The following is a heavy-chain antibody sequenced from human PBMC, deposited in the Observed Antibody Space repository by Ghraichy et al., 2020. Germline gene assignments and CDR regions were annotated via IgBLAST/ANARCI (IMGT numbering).Heavy chain of an antibody. CDR3: ARIVGASPVGYFDY. CDR2: IYHTGST. V-gene: IGHV4-30-2*01. CDR1: GGSISSGSYS. D-gene: IGHD1-26*01. J-gene: IGHJ4*02. Sequence: TLSLTCAVSGGSISSGSYSWGLIRQPPGKGLECIGCIYHTGSTFYNPSLKSRVTISVDRSKNQFSLRLSSVTAADTAVYYCARIVGASPVGYFDYWGQVTLVTVSS.